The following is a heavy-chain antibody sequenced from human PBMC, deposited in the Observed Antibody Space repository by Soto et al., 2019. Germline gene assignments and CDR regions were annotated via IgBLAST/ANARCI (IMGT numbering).Heavy chain of an antibody. Sequence: PSETLSLTCAVYGDSFSGHRWTWIRQPPGKGLERIGEINHSGTTNYNPSLKSRVTISIDTSKNQFSLKLRSVTAADTAVYYCSRNRKSDYWGQGTLVTVSS. CDR2: INHSGTT. CDR3: SRNRKSDY. J-gene: IGHJ4*02. V-gene: IGHV4-34*01. CDR1: GDSFSGHR.